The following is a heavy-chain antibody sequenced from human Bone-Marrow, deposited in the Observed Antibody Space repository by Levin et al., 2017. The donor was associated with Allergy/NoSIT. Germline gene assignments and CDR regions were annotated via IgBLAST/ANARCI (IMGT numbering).Heavy chain of an antibody. CDR2: IYTDGST. D-gene: IGHD3-16*01. J-gene: IGHJ5*02. CDR3: ARSRLTCVDRGHWFDP. CDR1: DDSIASCNYY. Sequence: SETLSLTCTVSDDSIASCNYYWNWLRQPAGKGLEWIGRIYTDGSTYYNPSLKHQPRRSVAATKDQFTLWLASVAAEDTAVYYCARSRLTCVDRGHWFDPWGQGALVTVSS. V-gene: IGHV4-61*02.